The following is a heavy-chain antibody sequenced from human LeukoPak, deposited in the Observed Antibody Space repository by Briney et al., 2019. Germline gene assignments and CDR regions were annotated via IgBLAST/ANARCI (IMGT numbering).Heavy chain of an antibody. Sequence: GGSLRLSCAASGFXFSSYEINWVRQAPGKGLEWLSYISSTGSTMYYADSVKGRFTISRDNAKNSLYLQMNSLRDEDTAVYYCSIGGGYFQHWGQGTLVIVSS. CDR1: GFXFSSYE. J-gene: IGHJ1*01. CDR2: ISSTGSTM. CDR3: SIGGGYFQH. V-gene: IGHV3-48*03. D-gene: IGHD3-16*01.